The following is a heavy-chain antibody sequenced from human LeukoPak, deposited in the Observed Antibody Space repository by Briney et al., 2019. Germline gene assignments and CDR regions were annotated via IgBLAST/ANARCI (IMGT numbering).Heavy chain of an antibody. CDR2: ISSSSSYI. CDR1: GFTFSSYW. Sequence: PGGSLRLSCAASGFTFSSYWMSWVRQAPGKGLEWVSSISSSSSYIYYADSVKGRFTISRDNSKNTLYLQMNSLRAEDTAVYYCAKGHPNAARSKNYYYYYYMDVWGKGTTVTVSS. CDR3: AKGHPNAARSKNYYYYYYMDV. V-gene: IGHV3-21*01. D-gene: IGHD6-6*01. J-gene: IGHJ6*03.